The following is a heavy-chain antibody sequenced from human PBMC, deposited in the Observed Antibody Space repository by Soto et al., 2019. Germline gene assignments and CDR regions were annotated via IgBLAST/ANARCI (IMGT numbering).Heavy chain of an antibody. V-gene: IGHV1-69*06. Sequence: QVQLVQSGAEVKKPGSSVKVSCKASGGTFSSYAISWVRQAPGQGLEWMGGIIPIFGTANYAQKFQGRVTITADKSTSTAYMGLSSLRSEDTAVYYCASIRGRDGYQKNYYYGMDVWGQGTTVTVSS. D-gene: IGHD3-10*01. J-gene: IGHJ6*02. CDR3: ASIRGRDGYQKNYYYGMDV. CDR2: IIPIFGTA. CDR1: GGTFSSYA.